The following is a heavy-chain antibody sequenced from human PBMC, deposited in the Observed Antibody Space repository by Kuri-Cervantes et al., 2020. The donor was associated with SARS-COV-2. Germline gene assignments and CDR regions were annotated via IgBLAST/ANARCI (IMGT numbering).Heavy chain of an antibody. CDR3: ARIIESAQVYGDYTWDRAFYFYYYMDV. D-gene: IGHD4-17*01. Sequence: GSLRLSCAVYGGSFSGYYWSWIRQPPGEGLEWIGEINHSGSTNYNPSLKSRVTISVDASKSQFSLKLSSVTAADTAVYYCARIIESAQVYGDYTWDRAFYFYYYMDVWGQGTLVTVSS. J-gene: IGHJ6*03. CDR2: INHSGST. V-gene: IGHV4-34*01. CDR1: GGSFSGYY.